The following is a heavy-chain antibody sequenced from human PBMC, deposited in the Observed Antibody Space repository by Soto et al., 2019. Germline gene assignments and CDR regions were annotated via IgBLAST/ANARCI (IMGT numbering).Heavy chain of an antibody. V-gene: IGHV1-18*01. J-gene: IGHJ3*02. CDR1: GYTFTSYG. CDR2: ISAYNGNT. D-gene: IGHD4-17*01. Sequence: ASVKVSCKASGYTFTSYGISWVRQAPGQGLEWMGWISAYNGNTNYAQKLQGRVTMTTDTSTSTAYMELRSLRSDDTAVYYCARGWATTRRGRNDAFDIWGQGTMVTVSS. CDR3: ARGWATTRRGRNDAFDI.